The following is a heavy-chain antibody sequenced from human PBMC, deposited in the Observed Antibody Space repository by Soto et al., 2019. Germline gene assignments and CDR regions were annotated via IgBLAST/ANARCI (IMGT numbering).Heavy chain of an antibody. D-gene: IGHD3-16*01. V-gene: IGHV3-48*01. CDR3: ARDSKGVATDSTPPYYDYIWGVFDY. CDR2: ISSSSSTI. CDR1: GFTFSSYS. J-gene: IGHJ4*02. Sequence: GGSLRLSCAASGFTFSSYSMNWVRQAPGKGLEWVSYISSSSSTIYYADSVKGRFTISRDNAKNSLYLQMNSLRAEDTAVYYCARDSKGVATDSTPPYYDYIWGVFDYWGQGTLVTVSS.